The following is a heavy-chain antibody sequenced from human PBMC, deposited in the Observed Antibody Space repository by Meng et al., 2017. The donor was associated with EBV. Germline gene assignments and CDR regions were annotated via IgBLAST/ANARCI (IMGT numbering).Heavy chain of an antibody. V-gene: IGHV1-18*01. J-gene: IGHJ4*02. CDR2: ISAYNGNT. Sequence: QVVLVQAGAGVKEPASSVQASCKASGYTFTSYGIRWVRQAPGQGLEWMGWISAYNGNTNYAQKLQGRVTMTTDTSTSTAYMELRSLRSDDTAVYYCARRLDYIDYWGQGTLVTVSS. CDR1: GYTFTSYG. CDR3: ARRLDYIDY.